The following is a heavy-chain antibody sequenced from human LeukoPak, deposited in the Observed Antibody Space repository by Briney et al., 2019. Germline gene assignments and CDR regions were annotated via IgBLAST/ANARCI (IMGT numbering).Heavy chain of an antibody. CDR2: IYSDNT. J-gene: IGHJ4*02. Sequence: GGSLRLSCAASGFAVSRYWIFWVRQAPEKGLVWVSFIYSDNTHYSDSVKGRFTISRDNSKNTLYLQMNSLRAEDTAVYYCARRAGAYSHPYDYWGQGTLVTVSS. CDR3: ARRAGAYSHPYDY. CDR1: GFAVSRYW. D-gene: IGHD4/OR15-4a*01. V-gene: IGHV3-53*01.